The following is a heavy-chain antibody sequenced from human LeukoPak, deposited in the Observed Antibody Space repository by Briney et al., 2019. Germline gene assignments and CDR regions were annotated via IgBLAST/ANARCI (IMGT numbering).Heavy chain of an antibody. D-gene: IGHD2-2*01. V-gene: IGHV4-38-2*02. CDR2: INHSGST. CDR3: ARSCSSTSCYGRFDP. J-gene: IGHJ5*02. Sequence: SETLSLTCTVSGYSISSGYYWGWIRQPPGKGLEWIGDINHSGSTNYNPSLKSRVTISVDTSKNQFSLKLSSVTAADTAVYYCARSCSSTSCYGRFDPWGQGTLVTVSS. CDR1: GYSISSGYY.